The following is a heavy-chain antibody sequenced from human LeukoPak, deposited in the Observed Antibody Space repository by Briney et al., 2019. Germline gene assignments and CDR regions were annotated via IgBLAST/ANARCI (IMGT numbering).Heavy chain of an antibody. CDR2: IYYSGST. D-gene: IGHD1-26*01. CDR3: ASPGPINRVVGATTFDY. Sequence: SETLSLTCTVSGGSISSSSYYWGWIRQPPGKGLEWIGSIYYSGSTYYNPSLKSRVTISVDTSKNQFSLKLSSVTAADTAVYYCASPGPINRVVGATTFDYWGQGTLVTVSS. CDR1: GGSISSSSYY. J-gene: IGHJ4*02. V-gene: IGHV4-39*01.